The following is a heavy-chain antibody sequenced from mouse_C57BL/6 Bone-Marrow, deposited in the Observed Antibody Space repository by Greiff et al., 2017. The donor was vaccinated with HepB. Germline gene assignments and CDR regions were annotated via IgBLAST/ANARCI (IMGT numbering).Heavy chain of an antibody. CDR2: IWSGGST. D-gene: IGHD1-1*01. V-gene: IGHV2-2*01. Sequence: VMLVESGPGLVQPSQSLSITCTVSGFSLTSYGLHWVRQSPGKGLEWLGVIWSGGSTDYNAAFISRLSISKDNSKSQVFFKMNSLQADDTAIYDCARIFSPNYYGSSYGFAYWGQGTLVTVSA. CDR1: GFSLTSYG. J-gene: IGHJ3*01. CDR3: ARIFSPNYYGSSYGFAY.